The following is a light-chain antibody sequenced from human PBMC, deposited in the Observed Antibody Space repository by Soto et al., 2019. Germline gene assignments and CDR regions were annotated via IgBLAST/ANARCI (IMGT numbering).Light chain of an antibody. V-gene: IGKV1-5*03. CDR1: QTIGSW. CDR3: QQYNSYSTFGPAT. Sequence: DIQMTQSPSTLSASLGDRVTVTCRASQTIGSWLACYQQKPGKAPKLLIYSASDLESGVPSRFSGSGFGTEFTLTITSLQPDDFATYYCQQYNSYSTFGPATFGQGTKVDI. CDR2: SAS. J-gene: IGKJ1*01.